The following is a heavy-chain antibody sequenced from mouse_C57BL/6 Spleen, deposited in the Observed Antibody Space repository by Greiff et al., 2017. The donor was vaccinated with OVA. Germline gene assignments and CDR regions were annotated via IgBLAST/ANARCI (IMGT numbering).Heavy chain of an antibody. Sequence: QVQLKQSGPGLVQPSQSLSITCTVSGFSLTSYGVHWVRQPPGKGLEWLGVIWSGGSTDYNAAFISRLSISKDNSKSQVFFKMNSLQADDTAIYYCASIYGSSYGAWFAYWGQGTLVTVSA. CDR2: IWSGGST. J-gene: IGHJ3*01. V-gene: IGHV2-4*01. CDR1: GFSLTSYG. D-gene: IGHD1-1*01. CDR3: ASIYGSSYGAWFAY.